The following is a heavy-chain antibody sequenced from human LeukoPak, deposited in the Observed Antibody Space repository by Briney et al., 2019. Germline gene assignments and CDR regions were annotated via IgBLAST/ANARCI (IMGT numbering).Heavy chain of an antibody. D-gene: IGHD3-10*01. CDR1: GFTFSSYA. CDR3: ARDSHQGNYFDY. V-gene: IGHV3-30-3*01. CDR2: ISYDGSNK. J-gene: IGHJ4*02. Sequence: GGSLRLSCAASGFTFSSYAMHWVCQAPGKGLEWVAVISYDGSNKYYADSVKGRFTISRDNSKNTLYLQMNSLRAEDTAVYYCARDSHQGNYFDYWGQGTLVTVSS.